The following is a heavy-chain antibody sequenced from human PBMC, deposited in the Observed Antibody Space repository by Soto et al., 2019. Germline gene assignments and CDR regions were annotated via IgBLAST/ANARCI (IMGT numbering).Heavy chain of an antibody. Sequence: GGSLRLSCVGSGFTSRGFWTGWVRQAPGKGLEWVANIKEDATQKNYVDSVRGRFTISRDTATISLYLQMNSLRAEDTAVYYCTRDQFWGQGTLVTVSS. J-gene: IGHJ4*02. CDR1: GFTSRGFW. CDR2: IKEDATQK. V-gene: IGHV3-7*05. CDR3: TRDQF.